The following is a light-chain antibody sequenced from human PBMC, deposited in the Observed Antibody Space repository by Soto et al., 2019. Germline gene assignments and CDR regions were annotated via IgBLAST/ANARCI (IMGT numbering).Light chain of an antibody. Sequence: QSALTQPASLSGSPGQSITISCTGTSSDIGAYDYVSWFQQHPGKAPKLMISEVNNRPSGVSNRFSGSKSGNTAYLTISGLQVEEEAEYFCFSFNTTSTHVFGTETKVTVL. J-gene: IGLJ1*01. CDR1: SSDIGAYDY. CDR3: FSFNTTSTHV. V-gene: IGLV2-14*01. CDR2: EVN.